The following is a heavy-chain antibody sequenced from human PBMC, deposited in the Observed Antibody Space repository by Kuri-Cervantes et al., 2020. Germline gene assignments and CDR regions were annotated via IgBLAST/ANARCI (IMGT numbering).Heavy chain of an antibody. D-gene: IGHD3-16*02. CDR1: GFTFSSYA. Sequence: GGSLRLSCAASGFTFSSYAMHWVRQAPGKGLEWVAVISYDGSNKYYADSVKGRFTISRDNSKNTLYLQMNSLRAEDTAVYYCARSNSVIRINWFDPWGQGTLVTVSS. J-gene: IGHJ5*02. CDR3: ARSNSVIRINWFDP. V-gene: IGHV3-30-3*01. CDR2: ISYDGSNK.